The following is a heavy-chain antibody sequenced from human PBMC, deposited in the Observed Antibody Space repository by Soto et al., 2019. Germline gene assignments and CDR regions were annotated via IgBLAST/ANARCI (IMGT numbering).Heavy chain of an antibody. J-gene: IGHJ4*02. CDR3: ARASYGVVPAGTFDY. CDR2: ISAYNGNT. D-gene: IGHD2-2*01. CDR1: GYTFTSYG. V-gene: IGHV1-18*04. Sequence: QVQLVQSGAEVKKPGASVKVSCKASGYTFTSYGISWVRQAPGQGLEWMGWISAYNGNTNYAQKLQGRVTMTTDTSTSAAYMELRSLRSDDTAVYYCARASYGVVPAGTFDYWGQGTLVTVSS.